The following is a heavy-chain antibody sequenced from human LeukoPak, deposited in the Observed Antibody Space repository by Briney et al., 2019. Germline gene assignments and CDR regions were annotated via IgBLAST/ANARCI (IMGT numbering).Heavy chain of an antibody. CDR1: GGSISSSSYY. V-gene: IGHV4-39*01. D-gene: IGHD6-13*01. J-gene: IGHJ4*02. Sequence: SETLSLTCTVSGGSISSSSYYWGWIRQPPGRGLEWIGSIYYSGSTYYNPSLKSRVTISVDTSKNQFSLKLSSVTAADTAVYYCARRRYSSSWYDYWGQGTLVTVSS. CDR2: IYYSGST. CDR3: ARRRYSSSWYDY.